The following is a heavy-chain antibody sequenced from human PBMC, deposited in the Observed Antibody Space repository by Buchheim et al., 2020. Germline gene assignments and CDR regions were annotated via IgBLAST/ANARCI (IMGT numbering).Heavy chain of an antibody. V-gene: IGHV3-74*01. CDR1: GFTFSGNW. CDR2: IYSDGWSS. D-gene: IGHD3-22*01. Sequence: EVQLVESGGGLVQPGGSLRLSCTASGFTFSGNWMHWVRQAPGKGLVWVSRIYSDGWSSIYMDSVEVRFTISRDNAKNTLYLQMNSLRVEDTAVYYCARGRLGYVDYWGQGA. J-gene: IGHJ4*02. CDR3: ARGRLGYVDY.